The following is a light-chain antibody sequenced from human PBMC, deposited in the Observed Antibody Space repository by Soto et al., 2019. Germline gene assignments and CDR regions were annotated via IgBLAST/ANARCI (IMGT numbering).Light chain of an antibody. V-gene: IGLV1-36*01. CDR2: YDN. CDR1: SSNIGNNA. CDR3: AAWDDSLNAVV. J-gene: IGLJ2*01. Sequence: QSVLTQPPSVSEAPRQRVTISCSGSSSNIGNNAVNWYQQLPGKAPKLLIYYDNLLPSGVSDRFSGSKSGTSASLAISGLQSEDEADYSCAAWDDSLNAVVFGGGTQLTVL.